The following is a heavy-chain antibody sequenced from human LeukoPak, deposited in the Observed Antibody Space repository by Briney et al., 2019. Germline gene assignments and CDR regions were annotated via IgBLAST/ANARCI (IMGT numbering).Heavy chain of an antibody. CDR3: AKDFYILTGYYTMAY. D-gene: IGHD3-9*01. CDR1: GFTFSSYS. J-gene: IGHJ4*02. V-gene: IGHV3-21*01. Sequence: GGSLRLSCAASGFTFSSYSMNWVRQAPGKGLEWVSSISSSSSYIYYADSVKGRFTISRDNSKNTLYLQMNSLRAEDTAVYYCAKDFYILTGYYTMAYWGQGTLVTVSS. CDR2: ISSSSSYI.